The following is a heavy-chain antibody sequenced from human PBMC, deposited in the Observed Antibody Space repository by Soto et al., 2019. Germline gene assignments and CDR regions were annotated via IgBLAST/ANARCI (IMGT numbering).Heavy chain of an antibody. J-gene: IGHJ4*01. D-gene: IGHD6-19*01. CDR3: ASGLAPWAEAGINIDN. V-gene: IGHV3-7*01. CDR2: IKQDGSEK. CDR1: GFTFSSYW. Sequence: GRSLRLSCAASGFTFSSYWMSWVRQAPGKGLEWVANIKQDGSEKYYVDSVKGRCTSSRDNATHTPYLQMNSQRAEDTAGYYCASGLAPWAEAGINIDNWGQETLVTVSS.